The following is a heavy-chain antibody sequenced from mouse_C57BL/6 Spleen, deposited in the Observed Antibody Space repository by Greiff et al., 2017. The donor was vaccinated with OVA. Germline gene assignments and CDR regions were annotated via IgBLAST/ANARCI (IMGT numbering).Heavy chain of an antibody. Sequence: EVKLVESGGGLVKPGGSLKLSCAASGFTFSSYAMSWVRQTPEKRLEWVATISDGGSYTYYPDNVKGRFTISRDNAKNNLYLQMSHLKSEDTAMYYCARSLTGPFDYWGQGTTLTVSS. V-gene: IGHV5-4*03. CDR1: GFTFSSYA. D-gene: IGHD4-1*01. CDR2: ISDGGSYT. CDR3: ARSLTGPFDY. J-gene: IGHJ2*01.